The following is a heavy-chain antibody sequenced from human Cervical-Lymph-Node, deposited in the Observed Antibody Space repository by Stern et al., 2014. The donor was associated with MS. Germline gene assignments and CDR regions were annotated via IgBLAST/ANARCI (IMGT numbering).Heavy chain of an antibody. D-gene: IGHD4-11*01. V-gene: IGHV3-30-3*01. J-gene: IGHJ4*02. CDR1: GFSVSSHS. CDR2: ISYDGSKK. CDR3: AREDYRNYSPYIDY. Sequence: QVQLVESGGGVVQPGRSLRLSCAASGFSVSSHSMHWVRQAPGKGLEWVTYISYDGSKKKYADPVRGRFTISRDTSKNTLDLQMNSLRVEDTALYYCAREDYRNYSPYIDYWGQGTRVTVSS.